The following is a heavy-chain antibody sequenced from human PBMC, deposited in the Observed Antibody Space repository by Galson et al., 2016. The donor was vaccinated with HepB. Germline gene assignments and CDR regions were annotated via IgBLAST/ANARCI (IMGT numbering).Heavy chain of an antibody. Sequence: SLRLSCAASGFNFRACGMHWLRQAPGRGLEWVALIWYDGNKTYYSDSVKGRFTISRDNSKNILYLQMNSLRAEDTAIYYCAKERGFYASRSFASYDFWGQGTLVTVSS. CDR2: IWYDGNKT. J-gene: IGHJ4*02. V-gene: IGHV3-33*06. CDR3: AKERGFYASRSFASYDF. D-gene: IGHD3-10*01. CDR1: GFNFRACG.